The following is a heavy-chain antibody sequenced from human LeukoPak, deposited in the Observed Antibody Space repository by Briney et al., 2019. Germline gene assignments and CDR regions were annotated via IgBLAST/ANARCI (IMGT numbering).Heavy chain of an antibody. CDR3: ASTPYYYDSSGYNYFDY. V-gene: IGHV3-30-3*01. CDR2: ISYDGSNK. D-gene: IGHD3-22*01. CDR1: GFTFSSYA. J-gene: IGHJ4*02. Sequence: GGSLRLSCAASGFTFSSYAMHWARQAPGKGLEWVAVISYDGSNKYYADSVKGRFTISRDNSKNTLYLQMNSLRAEDTAVYYCASTPYYYDSSGYNYFDYWGQGTLVTVSS.